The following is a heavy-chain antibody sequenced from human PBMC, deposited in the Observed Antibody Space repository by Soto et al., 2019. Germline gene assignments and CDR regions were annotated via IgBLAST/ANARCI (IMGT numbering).Heavy chain of an antibody. CDR1: GFTFSSYA. J-gene: IGHJ4*02. Sequence: GGFLRLSCAASGFTFSSYAMSWVRQAPGKGLEWVSAISGSGGSTYYADSVKGRFTISRDNSKNTLYLQMNSLRAEDTAVYYCAKDANYDFWSGYYGSYWGQGTLVTVSS. CDR3: AKDANYDFWSGYYGSY. CDR2: ISGSGGST. V-gene: IGHV3-23*01. D-gene: IGHD3-3*01.